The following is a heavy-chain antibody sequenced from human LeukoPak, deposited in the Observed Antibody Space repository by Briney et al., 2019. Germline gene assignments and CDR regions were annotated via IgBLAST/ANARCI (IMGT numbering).Heavy chain of an antibody. CDR2: IYYSGST. Sequence: SETLSLTCAVYGGSFSGYYWSWIRQPPGKGLEWIGYIYYSGSTNYNPSLKSRVTISVDTSKNQFSLKLSSVTAADTAVYYCARHAPLLDAFDIWGQGTMVTVSS. V-gene: IGHV4-59*08. CDR3: ARHAPLLDAFDI. J-gene: IGHJ3*02. CDR1: GGSFSGYY.